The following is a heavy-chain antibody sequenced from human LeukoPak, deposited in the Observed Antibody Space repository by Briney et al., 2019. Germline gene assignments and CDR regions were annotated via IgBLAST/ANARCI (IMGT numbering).Heavy chain of an antibody. D-gene: IGHD3-9*01. V-gene: IGHV2-70*11. CDR2: IDWDDDK. CDR3: ARIGDYDILTGYYNFDY. J-gene: IGHJ4*02. CDR1: GFSLSTSGMC. Sequence: QTHSLTCTFSGFSLSTSGMCVSWIRQPPGKALEWLARIDWDDDKYYSTSLKTRLTISKDTSKNQVVLTMTNMDPVDTATYYCARIGDYDILTGYYNFDYWGQGTLVTVSS.